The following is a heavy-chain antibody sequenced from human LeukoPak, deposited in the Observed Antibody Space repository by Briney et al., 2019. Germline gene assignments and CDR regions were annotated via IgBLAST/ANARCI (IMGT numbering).Heavy chain of an antibody. CDR2: ISGSGGST. Sequence: GGSLRLSCAASEFTFSSYAMSWVRQAPGKGLEWVSAISGSGGSTYYADSVKGRFTISRDDSKNTLYLQMNSLRAEDTAVYYCAKDLRASRRPRFDYWGQGTLVTVSS. V-gene: IGHV3-23*01. CDR1: EFTFSSYA. J-gene: IGHJ4*02. CDR3: AKDLRASRRPRFDY.